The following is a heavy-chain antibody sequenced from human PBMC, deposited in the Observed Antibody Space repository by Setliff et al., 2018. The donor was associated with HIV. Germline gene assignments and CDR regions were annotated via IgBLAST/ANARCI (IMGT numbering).Heavy chain of an antibody. CDR2: IHYNDGKT. Sequence: PSETLSLTCTVSGDSITNSMHYWSWIRQPPGKGLEFIGSIHYNDGKTYYNAALRSRVTISADTSKNQFSLKLNSVTAADTAVYYCASRIYYCDSSRVLREEGFDPWGQGTLVTVSS. J-gene: IGHJ5*02. V-gene: IGHV4-39*01. CDR1: GDSITNSMHY. CDR3: ASRIYYCDSSRVLREEGFDP. D-gene: IGHD3-22*01.